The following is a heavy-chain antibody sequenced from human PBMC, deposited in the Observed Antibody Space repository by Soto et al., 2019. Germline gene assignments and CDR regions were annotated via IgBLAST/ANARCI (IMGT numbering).Heavy chain of an antibody. CDR2: ISFDGSNK. J-gene: IGHJ6*02. V-gene: IGHV3-30*04. Sequence: QMQLVESGGGAVQPGRSLRLSCAASGFTFSYYPMHWVRQAPGKGLEWVAVISFDGSNKYYADSVKGRFTISRDNSKNTLYLQINSLRGEDTAVYYCARVPADMVAILYIYPLDGREPLPDVDVWGQGATVTVS. D-gene: IGHD5-12*01. CDR3: ARVPADMVAILYIYPLDGREPLPDVDV. CDR1: GFTFSYYP.